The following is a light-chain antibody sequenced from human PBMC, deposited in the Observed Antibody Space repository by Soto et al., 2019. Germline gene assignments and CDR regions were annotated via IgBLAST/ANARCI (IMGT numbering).Light chain of an antibody. J-gene: IGLJ1*01. CDR2: EVS. Sequence: QSVLTQPASVSGSPGQSITISCTGSSNDVGGYNYVSWYQQHPGQAPKLIIYEVSDRPSGVSPRFSGSKSGNTASLTISGLQVEEEADSFCTSYTSTIPYVFGSGTKVTV. CDR3: TSYTSTIPYV. CDR1: SNDVGGYNY. V-gene: IGLV2-14*01.